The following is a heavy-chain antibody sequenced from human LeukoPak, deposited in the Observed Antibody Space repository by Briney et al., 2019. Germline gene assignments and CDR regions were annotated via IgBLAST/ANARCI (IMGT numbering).Heavy chain of an antibody. J-gene: IGHJ4*01. V-gene: IGHV4-39*01. CDR2: IYYSGKT. D-gene: IGHD2-21*02. Sequence: SETLSLTCTVSGGSISSGSYNWGWIRQPPGKGLEWIGSIYYSGKTYYNPSLKSRVTISIDTSKNQVSLKMSFVAAADTAVYYCAKSDGYGLIDYWGQGTLVTVSS. CDR1: GGSISSGSYN. CDR3: AKSDGYGLIDY.